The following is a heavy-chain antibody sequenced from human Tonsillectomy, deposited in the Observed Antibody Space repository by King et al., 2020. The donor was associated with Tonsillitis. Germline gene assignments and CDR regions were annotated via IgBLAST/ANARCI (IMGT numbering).Heavy chain of an antibody. CDR2: ISGSGGST. D-gene: IGHD4-17*01. V-gene: IGHV3-23*04. CDR3: AKDGRSDYGHYCYFDL. J-gene: IGHJ2*01. CDR1: GFTFSSYA. Sequence: VQLVESGGGLVQPGGSLRLSCAASGFTFSSYAMSWVRQAPGKGLEWVSAISGSGGSTYYADSVKGRFTISRDNSKNTLYLQMNSLRAEDTAVYYCAKDGRSDYGHYCYFDLWGRGTLVTVSS.